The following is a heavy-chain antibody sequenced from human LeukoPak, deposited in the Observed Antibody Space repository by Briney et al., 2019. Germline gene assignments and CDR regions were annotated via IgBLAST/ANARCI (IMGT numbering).Heavy chain of an antibody. CDR3: AKEGGIWFGELLTSPSDAFDI. J-gene: IGHJ3*02. V-gene: IGHV3-73*01. CDR2: IRRKANSYAT. D-gene: IGHD3-10*01. CDR1: GFTFSGSA. Sequence: PGESLRLSCAASGFTFSGSAMHWVRQASGKGLEWVGRIRRKANSYATAYAASVKGRFTISRDDSKNTEYLQMNGLRAEDTAVYYCAKEGGIWFGELLTSPSDAFDIWGQGTMVTVSS.